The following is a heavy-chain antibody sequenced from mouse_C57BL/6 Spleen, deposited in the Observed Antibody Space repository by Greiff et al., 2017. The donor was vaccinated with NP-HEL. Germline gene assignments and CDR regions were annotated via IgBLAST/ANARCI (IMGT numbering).Heavy chain of an antibody. J-gene: IGHJ1*03. CDR2: IYPGDGDT. V-gene: IGHV1-80*01. D-gene: IGHD1-1*01. Sequence: QVQLQQSGAELVKPGASVKISCKASGYAFSSYWMNWVKQRPGKGLEWIGQIYPGDGDTNYNGKFKGKATLTADKSSSTAYMQLSSLTSDDSAVYFCARVTTVPLWYFDVWGTGTTVTVSS. CDR3: ARVTTVPLWYFDV. CDR1: GYAFSSYW.